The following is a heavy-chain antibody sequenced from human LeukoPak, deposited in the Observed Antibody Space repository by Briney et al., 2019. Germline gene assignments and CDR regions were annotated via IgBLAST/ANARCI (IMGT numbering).Heavy chain of an antibody. Sequence: SETLSLTCAVYGGSFSGYYWSWIRQPPGKGLEWIGEINHSGSTNYNPSLKSRVTISVDTSKNQFSLKLSSVTAADTPVYYCGYSYGYDWFDPWGQGTLVTVSS. CDR2: INHSGST. V-gene: IGHV4-34*01. CDR3: GYSYGYDWFDP. CDR1: GGSFSGYY. D-gene: IGHD5-18*01. J-gene: IGHJ5*02.